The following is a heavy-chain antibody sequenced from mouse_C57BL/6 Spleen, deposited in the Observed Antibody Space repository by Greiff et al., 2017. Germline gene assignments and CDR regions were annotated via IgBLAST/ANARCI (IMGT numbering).Heavy chain of an antibody. J-gene: IGHJ1*03. CDR3: ARYGYYEYFDV. CDR1: GYTFTSYW. V-gene: IGHV1-64*01. D-gene: IGHD2-3*01. CDR2: IHPNSGST. Sequence: QVQLQQPGAELVKPGASVKLSCKSSGYTFTSYWMHWVKQRPGQGLEWIGMIHPNSGSTNYNEKFKSKATLTVDKSSSTAYMQLSSLTSEDSAVYYCARYGYYEYFDVWGTGTTVTVSS.